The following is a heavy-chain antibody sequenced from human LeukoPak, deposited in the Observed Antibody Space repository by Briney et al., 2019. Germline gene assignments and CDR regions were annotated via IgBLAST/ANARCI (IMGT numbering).Heavy chain of an antibody. V-gene: IGHV3-66*01. Sequence: PRGSLRLSCAASGLTISNNFMGWVRQTPGKGLEWVSLIYSGGSTYSADSVKGRFIISRDNSKNTLHLRMNSLRAEDTAVYYCARDTDYYGSGRHGYFDHWGQGTPVTVSS. CDR1: GLTISNNF. CDR3: ARDTDYYGSGRHGYFDH. CDR2: IYSGGST. J-gene: IGHJ1*01. D-gene: IGHD3-10*01.